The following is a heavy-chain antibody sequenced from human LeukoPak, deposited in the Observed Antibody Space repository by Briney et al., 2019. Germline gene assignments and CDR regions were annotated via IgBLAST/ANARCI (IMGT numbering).Heavy chain of an antibody. J-gene: IGHJ4*02. CDR1: GYTFSAYG. V-gene: IGHV1-18*01. D-gene: IGHD2-2*01. CDR2: SSGTGYNM. Sequence: ASVKVSCKASGYTFSAYGITWVRQAPGQGLEWMAWSSGTGYNMEYAQKFQGRVTMTTDTSTSTAYLGLRSLRSDDTAVYYCARSRCSDSTSCYYFFFFDSWGQGSLVTVSS. CDR3: ARSRCSDSTSCYYFFFFDS.